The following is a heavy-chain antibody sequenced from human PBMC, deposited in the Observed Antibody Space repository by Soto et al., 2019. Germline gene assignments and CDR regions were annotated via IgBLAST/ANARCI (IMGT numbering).Heavy chain of an antibody. D-gene: IGHD2-15*01. J-gene: IGHJ4*02. CDR2: INTSNDNK. V-gene: IGHV1-18*01. CDR3: ARDPGAASFDF. Sequence: QVYLVQSGAEVKKPGASVKVSCKASGYTFTNYGISWVRQAPGEGLEWVGWINTSNDNKLYAQKLQGRLTLTTDTSTSTAYMDLTTLRSDDTAVYFCARDPGAASFDFWAQGTLVTVSS. CDR1: GYTFTNYG.